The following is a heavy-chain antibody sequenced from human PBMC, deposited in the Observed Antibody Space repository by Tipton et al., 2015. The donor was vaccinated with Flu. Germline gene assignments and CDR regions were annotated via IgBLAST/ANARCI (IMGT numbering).Heavy chain of an antibody. V-gene: IGHV4-39*01. CDR2: IYYSGST. D-gene: IGHD3-10*01. CDR3: AADYGSGSSEKDY. Sequence: TLSLTCTVSGGSISSSSYYWGWIRQPPGKGLEWIGSIYYSGSTYYNPSLKSRVTISVDTSKNQFSLKLSSVTAADTAVYYCAADYGSGSSEKDYWGQGTLVTVSS. J-gene: IGHJ4*02. CDR1: GGSISSSSYY.